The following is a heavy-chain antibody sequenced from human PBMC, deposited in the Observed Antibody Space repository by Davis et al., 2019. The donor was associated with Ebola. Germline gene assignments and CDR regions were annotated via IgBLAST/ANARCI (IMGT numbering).Heavy chain of an antibody. CDR2: INHSGST. CDR1: GGSFSGYY. V-gene: IGHV4-34*01. D-gene: IGHD1-26*01. Sequence: SETLSLTCAVYGGSFSGYYWSWIRQPPGKGLEWIGEINHSGSTSYNPSLKSRVTISVDTSKNQFSLKLSSVTAADTAVYYCARVVGSYYYGMDVWGQGTTVTVSS. J-gene: IGHJ6*02. CDR3: ARVVGSYYYGMDV.